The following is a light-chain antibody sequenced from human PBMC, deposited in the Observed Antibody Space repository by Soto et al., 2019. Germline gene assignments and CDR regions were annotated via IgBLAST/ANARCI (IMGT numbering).Light chain of an antibody. V-gene: IGLV2-14*03. Sequence: QSALTQPASVSGSPGQSITISCTGTSSDVGAYDYVSWYQQHPGKAPKLIIYDVTNRPSGVSIRFSGSKSGNTASLTISGLQAEDEADYYCNSYTIVNTKVFGGGTQLTVL. J-gene: IGLJ2*01. CDR1: SSDVGAYDY. CDR2: DVT. CDR3: NSYTIVNTKV.